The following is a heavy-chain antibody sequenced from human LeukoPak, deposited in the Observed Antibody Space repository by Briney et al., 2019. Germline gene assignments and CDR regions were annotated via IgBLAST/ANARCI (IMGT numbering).Heavy chain of an antibody. D-gene: IGHD2-8*02. CDR1: GYTFTGYY. Sequence: ASVKVSCKASGYTFTGYYIHWLRQAPGQGPEWMGYINPRNGATDYSQKFQGRLSMTRDTSISTAYMEVSSLRSDDTALYYCARDPRDTGGAYDSWGQGTLLTVSS. J-gene: IGHJ5*01. V-gene: IGHV1-2*02. CDR3: ARDPRDTGGAYDS. CDR2: INPRNGAT.